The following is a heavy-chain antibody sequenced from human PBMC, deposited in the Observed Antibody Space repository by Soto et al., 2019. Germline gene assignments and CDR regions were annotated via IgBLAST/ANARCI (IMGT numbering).Heavy chain of an antibody. Sequence: QVQLVQSGAEVKKPGSSVKVSCKASGGTFSSYAISWVRQAPGQGLEWVGGIIPIFGTANYAQKFQGRVTITADKSTSTAYMELSSLRSEDTAVYYCARASTIFGVVIIGGWFDPWGQGTLVTVSS. V-gene: IGHV1-69*06. J-gene: IGHJ5*02. CDR1: GGTFSSYA. CDR2: IIPIFGTA. CDR3: ARASTIFGVVIIGGWFDP. D-gene: IGHD3-3*01.